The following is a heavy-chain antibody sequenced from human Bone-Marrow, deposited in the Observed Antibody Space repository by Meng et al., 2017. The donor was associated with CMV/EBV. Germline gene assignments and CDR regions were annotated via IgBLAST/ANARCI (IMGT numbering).Heavy chain of an antibody. J-gene: IGHJ3*02. CDR1: GYSISSGYY. Sequence: SETLSLTCTVSGYSISSGYYWGWIRQPPGKGLEWIGSIYHSGSTYYNPSLKSRVTISVDTSKNQFSLKLSSVTAADTAVYYCARDYPEDFWSALDAFDIWGQGKMVTVSS. D-gene: IGHD3-3*01. CDR3: ARDYPEDFWSALDAFDI. CDR2: IYHSGST. V-gene: IGHV4-38-2*02.